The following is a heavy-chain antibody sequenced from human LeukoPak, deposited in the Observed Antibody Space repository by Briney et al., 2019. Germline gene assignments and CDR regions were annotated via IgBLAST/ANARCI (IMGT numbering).Heavy chain of an antibody. V-gene: IGHV4-39*07. J-gene: IGHJ6*03. CDR2: IYYSGST. CDR1: GDSITSHY. Sequence: PSETLSLTCTVSGDSITSHYWGWIRQPPGKGLEWIGSIYYSGSTYYNPSLKSRVTISVDTSKNQFSLKLSSVTAADTAVYYCARGWRTPYYDFWSGYYTPYYMDVWGKGTTVTVSS. CDR3: ARGWRTPYYDFWSGYYTPYYMDV. D-gene: IGHD3-3*01.